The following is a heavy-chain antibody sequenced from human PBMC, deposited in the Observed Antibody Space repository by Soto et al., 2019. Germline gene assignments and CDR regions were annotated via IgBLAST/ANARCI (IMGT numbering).Heavy chain of an antibody. CDR1: GGSISSGGYY. J-gene: IGHJ6*03. D-gene: IGHD3-16*01. CDR2: IYYSGST. V-gene: IGHV4-31*03. Sequence: QVQLQESGPGLVKPSQTLSLTCTVSGGSISSGGYYWSWIRQHPGKGLEWIGYIYYSGSTYYNPSLKSRVTKSVDTSKNQFSLKLGSGTAADTAVYYWGGALGLGGGDYYYMDVWGKGTTVTVSS. CDR3: GGALGLGGGDYYYMDV.